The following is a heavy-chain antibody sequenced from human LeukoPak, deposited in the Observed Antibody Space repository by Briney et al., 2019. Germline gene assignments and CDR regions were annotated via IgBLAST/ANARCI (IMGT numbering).Heavy chain of an antibody. Sequence: PGGSLRLSCAASGFTFSSYGMHWVRQAPGKGLEWVAVIWYDGSNKYYADSVKGRFTISRDNSKNTLYLQMNSLRAEDTAVYYCARDQDRVRSQYYDFWSGYDTWGQGTLVTVSS. CDR2: IWYDGSNK. V-gene: IGHV3-33*01. CDR3: ARDQDRVRSQYYDFWSGYDT. D-gene: IGHD3-3*01. CDR1: GFTFSSYG. J-gene: IGHJ4*02.